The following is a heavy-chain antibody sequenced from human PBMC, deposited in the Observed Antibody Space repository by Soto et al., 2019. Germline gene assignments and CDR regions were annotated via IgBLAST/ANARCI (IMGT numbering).Heavy chain of an antibody. CDR3: ARSSNSIAAAGTGFDN. J-gene: IGHJ4*02. V-gene: IGHV3-53*01. D-gene: IGHD6-13*01. CDR1: GFTVSSNY. Sequence: PGGSLRLSCAASGFTVSSNYMSWVRQAPGKGLEWVSVIYSGGSTYYADSVKGRFTISRDNSKNTLYLQMNSLRAEDTAVYYCARSSNSIAAAGTGFDNWGQGTLVKVSS. CDR2: IYSGGST.